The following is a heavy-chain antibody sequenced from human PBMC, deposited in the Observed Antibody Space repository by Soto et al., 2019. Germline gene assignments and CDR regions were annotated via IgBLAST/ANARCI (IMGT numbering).Heavy chain of an antibody. Sequence: ESGGGLVQPGRSLRLSCAASGFTFDDYAMHWVRQAPGKGLEWVSGISWNSGSIGYADSVKGRFTISRDNAKNSLYLQMNSLRAEDTALYYCAKDRYFDWLLPDYWGQGTLVTVSS. D-gene: IGHD3-9*01. CDR1: GFTFDDYA. CDR2: ISWNSGSI. CDR3: AKDRYFDWLLPDY. V-gene: IGHV3-9*01. J-gene: IGHJ4*02.